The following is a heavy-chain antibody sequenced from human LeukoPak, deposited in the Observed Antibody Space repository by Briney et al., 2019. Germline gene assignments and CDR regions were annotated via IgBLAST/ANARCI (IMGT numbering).Heavy chain of an antibody. V-gene: IGHV3-23*01. CDR3: AKATTVGFYYYGMDV. D-gene: IGHD4-11*01. CDR1: GFTFTSYS. Sequence: PGGSLRLSCAASGFTFTSYSMNWVRQAPGKGLEWVSTISGGGGSTYYADSVKGRFTISRDNSKNTLYLQMNSLRAEDTAIYYCAKATTVGFYYYGMDVWGQGTTVTVSS. CDR2: ISGGGGST. J-gene: IGHJ6*02.